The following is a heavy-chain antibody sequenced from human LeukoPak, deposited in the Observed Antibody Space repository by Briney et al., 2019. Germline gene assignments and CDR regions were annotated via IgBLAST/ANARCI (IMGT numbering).Heavy chain of an antibody. V-gene: IGHV3-11*01. D-gene: IGHD3-9*01. CDR3: ARGPPYYDILTGYSPDSFDY. CDR1: GFTFSDYY. J-gene: IGHJ4*02. Sequence: GGSLRLSCAASGFTFSDYYMSWIRQAPGKGLEWVSYISSSGSTIYYADSVKGRFTISRDNAKNSLYLQMNSLRAEDTAVYYCARGPPYYDILTGYSPDSFDYWGQGTLVTVSS. CDR2: ISSSGSTI.